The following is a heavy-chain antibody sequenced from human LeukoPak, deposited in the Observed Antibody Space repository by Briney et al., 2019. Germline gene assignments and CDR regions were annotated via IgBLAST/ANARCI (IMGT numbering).Heavy chain of an antibody. CDR1: GGTFSSYA. Sequence: ASVKVSCKASGGTFSSYAISWVRQAPGQGLEWMGGIIPIFGTANYAQKFQGRVTITADESTSTAYMELSSLRSEDTAVYYCARQRYFDWLLSSPLDYWGQGTLVTVSS. V-gene: IGHV1-69*13. D-gene: IGHD3-9*01. CDR3: ARQRYFDWLLSSPLDY. J-gene: IGHJ4*02. CDR2: IIPIFGTA.